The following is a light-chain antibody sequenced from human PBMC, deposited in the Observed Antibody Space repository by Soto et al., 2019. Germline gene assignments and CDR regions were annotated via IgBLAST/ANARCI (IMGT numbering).Light chain of an antibody. CDR3: QQYEKWPPSIT. Sequence: EIVLTQSPATLSLSPGERATLSCRAGQSVSSYLAWYQQKPGQAPRLLIYDASNRATGIPARFSGSGSGTDFTLTISSLEPEDFAVYYCQQYEKWPPSITFGQGTRLEIK. CDR2: DAS. J-gene: IGKJ5*01. CDR1: QSVSSY. V-gene: IGKV3-11*01.